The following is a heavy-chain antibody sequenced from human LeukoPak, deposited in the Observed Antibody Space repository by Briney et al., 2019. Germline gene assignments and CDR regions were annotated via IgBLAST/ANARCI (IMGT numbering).Heavy chain of an antibody. Sequence: SETLSLTCSVSGGSISSYYWSWIRQPPGKGLEWIGYIYYSGSSNYNPSLRSRVTMSVDTSRNQFSLNLDSVTAADTAVYYCVRDWGNYYGPRAPARWIDPWGEGTLVIVSS. D-gene: IGHD3-10*01. CDR1: GGSISSYY. J-gene: IGHJ5*02. CDR3: VRDWGNYYGPRAPARWIDP. V-gene: IGHV4-59*01. CDR2: IYYSGSS.